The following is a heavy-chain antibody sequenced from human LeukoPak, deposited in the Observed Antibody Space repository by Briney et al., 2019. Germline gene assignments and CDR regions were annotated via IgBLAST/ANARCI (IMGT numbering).Heavy chain of an antibody. CDR3: ARSRTSSGVVNMGAFDL. J-gene: IGHJ3*01. D-gene: IGHD3-3*01. CDR1: GFTFSTYW. CDR2: IKGDESAR. Sequence: GGSLRLSCAASGFTFSTYWMAWVRQAPGKGLEWVANIKGDESARHQADSVKGRFTVSRNNADNSLFLEMSSLRAEDTAMYYCARSRTSSGVVNMGAFDLWGQGTMVTVSS. V-gene: IGHV3-7*01.